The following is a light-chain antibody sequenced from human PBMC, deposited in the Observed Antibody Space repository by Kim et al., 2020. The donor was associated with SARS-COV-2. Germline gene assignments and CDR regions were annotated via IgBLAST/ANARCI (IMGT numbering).Light chain of an antibody. V-gene: IGLV1-51*01. Sequence: AHGQKVTISCYGSSSNIGNNYVSWYQQVPGTAPKLLIYDNNKRPSGIPDRFSGSKSGTSATLGITGLQSGDEADYYCGTWDNSLSVFGGGTQLTVL. CDR2: DNN. J-gene: IGLJ2*01. CDR1: SSNIGNNY. CDR3: GTWDNSLSV.